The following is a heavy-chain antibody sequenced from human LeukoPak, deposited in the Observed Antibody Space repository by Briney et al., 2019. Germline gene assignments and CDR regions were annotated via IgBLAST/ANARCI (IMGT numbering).Heavy chain of an antibody. V-gene: IGHV3-23*01. CDR1: GFTFSRYA. D-gene: IGHD2-21*02. CDR2: ISGGGGST. Sequence: PGGSLRLSCAASGFTFSRYAMSWVRQAPGKGLEWVSVISGGGGSTYYGDSVKGRFTISRDNSKNTLYLQMNSLRVDDTAVYYCAKELLAYRGGDCHYVDSWGQGTLVTVSS. J-gene: IGHJ4*02. CDR3: AKELLAYRGGDCHYVDS.